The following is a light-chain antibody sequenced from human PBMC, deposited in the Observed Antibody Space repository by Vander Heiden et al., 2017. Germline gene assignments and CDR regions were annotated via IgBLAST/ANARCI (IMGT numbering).Light chain of an antibody. CDR2: GNN. Sequence: QSVLTQPPSVSGAPGQRATISCTGSRSNIGAGYDVHWYRQPPGTAPKLLIFGNNKRPSGVPDRFSGSKSGTSASLAITGLQADDEADYYCQSFDSSLSGSKVFGGGTKLTVL. CDR3: QSFDSSLSGSKV. J-gene: IGLJ2*01. CDR1: RSNIGAGYD. V-gene: IGLV1-40*01.